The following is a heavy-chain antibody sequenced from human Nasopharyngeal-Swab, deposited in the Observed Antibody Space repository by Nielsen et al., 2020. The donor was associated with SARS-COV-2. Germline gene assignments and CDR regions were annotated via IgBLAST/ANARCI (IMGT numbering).Heavy chain of an antibody. CDR3: ARQADFWSGYLMALDY. J-gene: IGHJ4*02. CDR1: GYSFTSYW. CDR2: IYPGDSDT. D-gene: IGHD3-3*01. Sequence: GESLKISCKGSGYSFTSYWIGWVRQMPGKGLEWMGIIYPGDSDTRYSPSFQGQVTISADKSISTAYLQWSSLKASDTAMYYCARQADFWSGYLMALDYWGQGTLVTVSS. V-gene: IGHV5-51*01.